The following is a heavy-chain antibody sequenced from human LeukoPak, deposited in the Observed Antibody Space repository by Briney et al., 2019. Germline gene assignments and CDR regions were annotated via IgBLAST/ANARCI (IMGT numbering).Heavy chain of an antibody. CDR3: AKGYRNYDYYYYGMDV. Sequence: GGSLRLSCAASGFTFSSYGMHWVRQAPGKGLEWVAVISYDGSNKYYADSVKGRFTISRDNSKNTLYLQMNSLRAEDTSVYYCAKGYRNYDYYYYGMDVWGQGTTVTVSS. V-gene: IGHV3-30*18. CDR2: ISYDGSNK. CDR1: GFTFSSYG. D-gene: IGHD4-11*01. J-gene: IGHJ6*02.